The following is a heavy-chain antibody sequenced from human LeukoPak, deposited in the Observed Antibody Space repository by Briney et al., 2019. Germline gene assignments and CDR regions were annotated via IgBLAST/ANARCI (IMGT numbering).Heavy chain of an antibody. CDR3: ARGPDIVVVSGWFDP. J-gene: IGHJ5*02. V-gene: IGHV3-7*01. CDR2: TKQDGSEK. D-gene: IGHD2-15*01. Sequence: GGSLRLSCAASGFTFSSYWMSWVRQAPGKGLEWVANTKQDGSEKYYVDSVKGRFTISRDNAKNSLYLQMNSLRAEDTAVYYCARGPDIVVVSGWFDPWGQGTLVTVSS. CDR1: GFTFSSYW.